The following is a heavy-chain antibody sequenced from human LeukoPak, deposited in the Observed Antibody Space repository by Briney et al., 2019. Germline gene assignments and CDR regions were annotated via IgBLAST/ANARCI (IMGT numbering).Heavy chain of an antibody. CDR3: AHRYCSGGSCLDAFDI. J-gene: IGHJ3*02. CDR2: IYWNDDK. Sequence: SGPTLVNPTQTLTLTCTFSGFSLSTSGVGVGWIRQPPGKALEWLALIYWNDDKRYSPSLKSRLTITKDTSKNQVALTMTNMDPVDTATYYCAHRYCSGGSCLDAFDIWGQGTMVTVSS. CDR1: GFSLSTSGVG. V-gene: IGHV2-5*01. D-gene: IGHD2-15*01.